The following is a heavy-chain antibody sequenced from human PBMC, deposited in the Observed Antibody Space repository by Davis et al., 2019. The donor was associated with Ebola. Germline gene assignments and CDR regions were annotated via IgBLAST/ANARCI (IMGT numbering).Heavy chain of an antibody. V-gene: IGHV3-73*01. J-gene: IGHJ6*02. CDR3: SRHTPYYYYGMDV. CDR2: IRSKANSYAT. Sequence: GESLKISCAASGFTFSGSAMHWVRQASGKGLEWVGRIRSKANSYATAYAASVKGRFTISRDDSKNTAYLQMNSLKTEDTAVYYCSRHTPYYYYGMDVWGQGTTVTVSS. D-gene: IGHD2-15*01. CDR1: GFTFSGSA.